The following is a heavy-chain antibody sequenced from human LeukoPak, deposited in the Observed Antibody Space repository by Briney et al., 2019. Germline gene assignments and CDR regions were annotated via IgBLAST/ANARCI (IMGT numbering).Heavy chain of an antibody. CDR1: GGSISSYY. CDR3: ARGASRGYDFWSGYPKAYNWFDP. D-gene: IGHD3-3*01. V-gene: IGHV4-59*01. J-gene: IGHJ5*02. CDR2: IYYSGST. Sequence: PSETLSLTCTVSGGSISSYYWSWIRQPPGKGLEWIGYIYYSGSTNYNPSLKSRVTISVDTSKNQFSLKLSSVTAADTAVYYCARGASRGYDFWSGYPKAYNWFDPWGQGTLVTVSS.